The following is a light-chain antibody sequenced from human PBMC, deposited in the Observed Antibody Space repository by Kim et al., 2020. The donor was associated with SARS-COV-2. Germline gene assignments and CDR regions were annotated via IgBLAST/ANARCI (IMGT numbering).Light chain of an antibody. Sequence: QSVLTQPASVSGSPGQSITISCTGTSSDVGGYNYVSWYQQHPGKAPKLMIYDVSKRPSGVSNRFSGSKSGNTASLTISGLQAEDEAEYYCSSYTSSSTLFGGGTQLTVL. V-gene: IGLV2-14*01. CDR1: SSDVGGYNY. CDR2: DVS. J-gene: IGLJ2*01. CDR3: SSYTSSSTL.